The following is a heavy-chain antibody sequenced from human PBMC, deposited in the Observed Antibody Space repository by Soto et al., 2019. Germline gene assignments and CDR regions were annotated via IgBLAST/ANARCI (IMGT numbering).Heavy chain of an antibody. V-gene: IGHV4-31*03. J-gene: IGHJ3*02. CDR1: GGSISSGGYY. CDR3: ARDSTVAGRAFDI. CDR2: IYDSGST. D-gene: IGHD6-6*01. Sequence: QVQLQESGPGLVKPSQTLSLTCTVSGGSISSGGYYWNWIPQHPARGLEWIGYIYDSGSTLYNPSLKSRIAISVDTSKNQFSLKLSAVTAADTAIYYCARDSTVAGRAFDIWGQGTMVTVSS.